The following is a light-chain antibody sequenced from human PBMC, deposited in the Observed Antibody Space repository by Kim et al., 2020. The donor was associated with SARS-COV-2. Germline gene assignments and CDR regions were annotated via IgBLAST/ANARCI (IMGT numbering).Light chain of an antibody. J-gene: IGLJ3*02. CDR3: NSRDSSGNHWV. CDR1: SLRSYY. CDR2: GKN. V-gene: IGLV3-19*01. Sequence: ALGQTVRITCQGDSLRSYYARWYQHKPGQAPVLVIYGKNNRPSGIPDRFSGSSSGNTASLTITGAQAEDEAYYYCNSRDSSGNHWVFGGGTKLTVL.